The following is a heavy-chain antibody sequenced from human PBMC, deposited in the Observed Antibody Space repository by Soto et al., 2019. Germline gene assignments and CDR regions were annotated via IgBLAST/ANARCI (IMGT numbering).Heavy chain of an antibody. Sequence: QVQLQESGPGLVKPSETLSLTCTVSGGSISSYYWSWIRQPPGKGLEWIGYIYYSGSTNYNPSLKSRVTISVDTSKNQFSLKLSSVTAADTAVYYCATYTAMGGGYYFDYWGQGTLVTVSS. CDR2: IYYSGST. J-gene: IGHJ4*02. CDR3: ATYTAMGGGYYFDY. CDR1: GGSISSYY. V-gene: IGHV4-59*01. D-gene: IGHD5-18*01.